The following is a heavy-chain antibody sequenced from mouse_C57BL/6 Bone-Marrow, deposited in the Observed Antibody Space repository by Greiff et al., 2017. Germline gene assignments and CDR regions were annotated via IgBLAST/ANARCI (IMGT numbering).Heavy chain of an antibody. CDR1: GFSLTSYG. CDR3: ARGNWPFAY. V-gene: IGHV2-2*01. J-gene: IGHJ3*01. D-gene: IGHD2-1*01. Sequence: QVQLKESGPGLVQPSQSLSITCTVSGFSLTSYGVHWVRQSPGKGLEWLGVIWSGGSTDYNAAFISRLSISKDNSKSQVFFKMNSLQADDTAIYYCARGNWPFAYWGQGTLVTVSA. CDR2: IWSGGST.